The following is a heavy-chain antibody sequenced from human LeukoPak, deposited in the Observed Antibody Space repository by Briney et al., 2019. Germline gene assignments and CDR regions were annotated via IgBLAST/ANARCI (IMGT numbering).Heavy chain of an antibody. CDR2: ISSDGGSV. Sequence: PGGSLRLSCAASGFTFSTYWMHWVRQAPGKGLVWVSGISSDGGSVSYADSVRGRFTISRDNAKNTMYLQMNGLRAEDTAVYFCARYSSSWHANDYWGQGTLVIVSS. J-gene: IGHJ4*02. CDR1: GFTFSTYW. D-gene: IGHD6-13*01. V-gene: IGHV3-74*01. CDR3: ARYSSSWHANDY.